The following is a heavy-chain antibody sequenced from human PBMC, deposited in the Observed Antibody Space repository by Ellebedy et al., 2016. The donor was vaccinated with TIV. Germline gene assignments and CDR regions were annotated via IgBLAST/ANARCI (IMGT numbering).Heavy chain of an antibody. Sequence: PGGSLRLSCAASGFSFSSHWMHWVRQAPGKGLVWVSRINREGTSTTYADSVKGRFTISRDNARNTMYLQMNSLRADDTAVYYCARGVDIEANGMDVWGQGTTVTVSS. CDR1: GFSFSSHW. V-gene: IGHV3-74*03. CDR3: ARGVDIEANGMDV. CDR2: INREGTST. J-gene: IGHJ6*02. D-gene: IGHD5-12*01.